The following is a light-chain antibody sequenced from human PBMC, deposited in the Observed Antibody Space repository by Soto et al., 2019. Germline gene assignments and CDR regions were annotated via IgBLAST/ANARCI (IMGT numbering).Light chain of an antibody. CDR3: CSYAGSSTFEV. J-gene: IGLJ2*01. Sequence: QSVLTQPASVCGSPLQSITISCTRSSSDGGTYNLVSWYQQHPGKAPKLMIYEGSKRPSGVSNRFSGSKSGSTASLTISGLPAEDEADYYCCSYAGSSTFEVFGGGTKLTVL. CDR1: SSDGGTYNL. V-gene: IGLV2-23*03. CDR2: EGS.